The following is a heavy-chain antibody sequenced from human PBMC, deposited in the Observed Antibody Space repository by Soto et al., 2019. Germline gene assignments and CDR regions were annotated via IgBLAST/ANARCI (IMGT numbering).Heavy chain of an antibody. J-gene: IGHJ4*02. CDR2: ISYDGSNK. CDR1: GFTFSSYG. CDR3: AKDRQYSSSWLDY. Sequence: PGGSLRLSCAASGFTFSSYGMHWVRQAPGKGLEWVAVISYDGSNKYYADSVKGRFTISRDNSKNTLYLQMNSLRAEDTAVYYCAKDRQYSSSWLDYWGQGTLVTASS. D-gene: IGHD6-13*01. V-gene: IGHV3-30*18.